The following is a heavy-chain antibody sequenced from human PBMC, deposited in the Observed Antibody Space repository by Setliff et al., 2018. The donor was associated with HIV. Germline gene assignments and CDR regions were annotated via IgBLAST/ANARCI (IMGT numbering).Heavy chain of an antibody. J-gene: IGHJ6*03. CDR3: VNSGYDGDYYYYYMDV. CDR1: GGSVIEDNFY. CDR2: LYDTGRT. D-gene: IGHD5-12*01. V-gene: IGHV4-39*01. Sequence: ETLSLTCSVSGGSVIEDNFYWGWIRQAPAKGLEWIGTLYDTGRTYYNPPLKSRVSIFVDTTKNEFSLNLRSVTAADTAVYFCVNSGYDGDYYYYYMDVWGKGTTVTVSS.